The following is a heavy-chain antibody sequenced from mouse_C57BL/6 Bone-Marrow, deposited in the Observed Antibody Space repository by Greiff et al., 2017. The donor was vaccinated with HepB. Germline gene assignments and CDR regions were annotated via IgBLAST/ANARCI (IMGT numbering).Heavy chain of an antibody. CDR3: ATAVEALYWYFDV. CDR2: IHPSDSDT. Sequence: QVQLQQPGAELVKPGASVKVSCKASGYTFTSYWMHWVKQRPGQGLEWIGRIHPSDSDTNYNQKFKGKATLTVDKSSSTAYMQLSSLTSEDSAVYYCATAVEALYWYFDVWGKGTTVTVSS. J-gene: IGHJ1*03. CDR1: GYTFTSYW. V-gene: IGHV1-74*01. D-gene: IGHD1-1*01.